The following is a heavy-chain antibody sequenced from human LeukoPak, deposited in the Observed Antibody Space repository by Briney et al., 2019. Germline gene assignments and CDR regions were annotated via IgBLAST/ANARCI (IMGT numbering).Heavy chain of an antibody. CDR3: ARQGESIAARLDY. J-gene: IGHJ4*02. Sequence: SETLSLTCTVSGGSISSSSYFWGWIRQPPGNGLEWIGSIYYSGITYYNPSLKSRVTISVDTSKSQFSLKLSSVTAADTAVYYCARQGESIAARLDYWGQGTLVTVSS. CDR2: IYYSGIT. D-gene: IGHD6-6*01. V-gene: IGHV4-39*01. CDR1: GGSISSSSYF.